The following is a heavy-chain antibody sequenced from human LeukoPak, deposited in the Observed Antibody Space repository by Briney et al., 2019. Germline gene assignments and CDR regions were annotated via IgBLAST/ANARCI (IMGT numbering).Heavy chain of an antibody. D-gene: IGHD4/OR15-4a*01. CDR1: GFTFGDYY. V-gene: IGHV3-53*01. Sequence: GGSLRLSCAASGFTFGDYYMSWVRQAPGKGLEWVSFIYSDNTHYSDSVKGRFTISRDNSKNTLYLQMNSLRAEDTAVYYCARRAGAYSHPYDYWGQGTLVTVSS. CDR3: ARRAGAYSHPYDY. J-gene: IGHJ4*02. CDR2: IYSDNT.